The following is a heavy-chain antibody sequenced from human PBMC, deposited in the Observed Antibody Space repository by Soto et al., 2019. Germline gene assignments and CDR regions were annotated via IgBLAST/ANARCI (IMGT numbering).Heavy chain of an antibody. J-gene: IGHJ5*02. D-gene: IGHD2-15*01. CDR1: GYTFTRYT. CDR3: ARGIATGQLDP. CDR2: INPDNGNT. V-gene: IGHV1-3*01. Sequence: ASVKVSCKASGYTFTRYTMNWVRQAPGQRLEWMGWINPDNGNTKSSQKFQDRVIITRDTSASTAYMDLSSLRSEDTAVYYCARGIATGQLDPWGQGTLVPVSP.